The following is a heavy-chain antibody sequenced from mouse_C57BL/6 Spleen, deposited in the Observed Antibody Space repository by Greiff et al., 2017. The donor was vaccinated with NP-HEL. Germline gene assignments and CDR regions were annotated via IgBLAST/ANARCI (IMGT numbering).Heavy chain of an antibody. CDR3: ARGAYGSGHWYFDV. CDR1: GFTFSDYY. J-gene: IGHJ1*03. D-gene: IGHD1-1*01. V-gene: IGHV5-16*01. CDR2: INYDGSST. Sequence: EVKLVESEGGLVQPGSSMKLSCTASGFTFSDYYMAWVRQVPEKGLEWVANINYDGSSTYYLDSLKSRFIISRDNAKNILYLQMSSLKSEDTATYYCARGAYGSGHWYFDVWGTGTTVTVSS.